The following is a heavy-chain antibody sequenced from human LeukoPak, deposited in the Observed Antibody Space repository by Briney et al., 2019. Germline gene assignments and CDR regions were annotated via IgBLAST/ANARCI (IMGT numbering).Heavy chain of an antibody. J-gene: IGHJ6*03. CDR1: GFTFSSYA. D-gene: IGHD5-24*01. V-gene: IGHV3-23*01. Sequence: PVGSLRLSCAASGFTFSSYAMSWVRQAPGKGLEWVSAISGSGGSTYYADSVKGRFTISRDNSKNTLYLQMNSLRAEDTAVYYCAKVTATIKGSYYYYMDVWGKGTTVTVSS. CDR3: AKVTATIKGSYYYYMDV. CDR2: ISGSGGST.